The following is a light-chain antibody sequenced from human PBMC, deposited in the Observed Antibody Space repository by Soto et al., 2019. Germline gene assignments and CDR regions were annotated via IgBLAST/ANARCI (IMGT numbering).Light chain of an antibody. CDR3: LLSYSGARTYV. V-gene: IGLV7-46*01. Sequence: QAVVTQEPSLTVSPGGTVTLTCGSSTGAVTSGHYPYWFQQKPGQAPRTLIYDTSNKHSWTPARFSGSLLGGKAALTLSGGQPEDEAEYYCLLSYSGARTYVFGTGTQLTVL. CDR2: DTS. J-gene: IGLJ1*01. CDR1: TGAVTSGHY.